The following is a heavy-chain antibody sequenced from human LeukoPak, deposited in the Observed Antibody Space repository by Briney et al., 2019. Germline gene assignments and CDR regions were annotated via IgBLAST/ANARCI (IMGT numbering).Heavy chain of an antibody. CDR2: INHSGST. Sequence: SETLSLTCAVYGGSFSGYYWGWIRQPPGKGLEWIGEINHSGSTNYNPSLKSRVTISVDTSKNQFSLKLSSVTAADTAVYYCAVKPGYYYDSSGYYNWGQGTLVTVSS. CDR3: AVKPGYYYDSSGYYN. D-gene: IGHD3-22*01. CDR1: GGSFSGYY. J-gene: IGHJ4*02. V-gene: IGHV4-34*01.